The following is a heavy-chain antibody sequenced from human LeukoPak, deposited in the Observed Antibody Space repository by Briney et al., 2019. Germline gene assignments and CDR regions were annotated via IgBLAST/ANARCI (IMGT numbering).Heavy chain of an antibody. V-gene: IGHV3-30-3*01. CDR1: GFTFNSYT. CDR3: AKGGVGAHFDY. Sequence: GRSLRLSCVASGFTFNSYTMHWVRQAPGKGLEWVAIISYDGSNKYYTDSVKGRFTISRDNSKNTLYLQMNSLRAEDTAVYYCAKGGVGAHFDYWGQGTLVTVSP. D-gene: IGHD1-26*01. CDR2: ISYDGSNK. J-gene: IGHJ4*02.